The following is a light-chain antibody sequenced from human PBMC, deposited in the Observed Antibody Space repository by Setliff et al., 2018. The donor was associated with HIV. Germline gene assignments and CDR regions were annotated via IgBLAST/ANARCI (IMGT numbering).Light chain of an antibody. Sequence: QSVLTQPASVSGSPGQSITLSCTGTSSDVGSYNFVSWYQQHPGRAPKLMIYDVTKRPSGVSDRFSGSKSGNTASLTISGLQADDEADYYCCSYAGAYNLVLGGGTKVTVL. CDR2: DVT. CDR3: CSYAGAYNLV. J-gene: IGLJ2*01. CDR1: SSDVGSYNF. V-gene: IGLV2-14*03.